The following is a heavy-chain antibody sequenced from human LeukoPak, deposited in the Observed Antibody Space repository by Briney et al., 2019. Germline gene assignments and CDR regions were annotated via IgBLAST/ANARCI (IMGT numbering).Heavy chain of an antibody. J-gene: IGHJ4*02. D-gene: IGHD3-10*01. CDR1: GFIFDDYA. CDR3: AKERSTSGYFDY. V-gene: IGHV3-9*01. CDR2: ISSNSGGI. Sequence: GGSLRLSCVTSGFIFDDYAMHWVRQGPGKGLEWVSGISSNSGGIAYADSVKGRFTISRDNSKNSLYLQMNSLRTEDTALYYCAKERSTSGYFDYWGQGSLVTVSS.